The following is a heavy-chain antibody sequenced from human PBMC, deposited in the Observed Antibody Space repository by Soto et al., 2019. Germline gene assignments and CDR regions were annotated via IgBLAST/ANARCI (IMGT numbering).Heavy chain of an antibody. CDR3: AKDKHSSSPPWD. CDR2: ISWDGGST. D-gene: IGHD6-13*01. V-gene: IGHV3-43*01. J-gene: IGHJ4*02. Sequence: GGSLRLSCAASGFTFDDYTMHWVRQAPGKGLEWVSLISWDGGSTYYADSVKGRFTISRDNSKNSLYLQMNSLRTEDTALYYCAKDKHSSSPPWDWGQGTLVTVSS. CDR1: GFTFDDYT.